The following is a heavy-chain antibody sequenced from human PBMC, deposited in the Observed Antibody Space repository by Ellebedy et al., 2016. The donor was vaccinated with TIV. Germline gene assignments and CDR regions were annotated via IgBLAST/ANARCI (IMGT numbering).Heavy chain of an antibody. CDR3: ARGLGGDYGGDY. J-gene: IGHJ4*02. Sequence: GESLKISCATSGFTFSNSGMNWVRQVPGKGLEWISYITGGSTAIYYADSVKGRFTISRDNAKNSLYLQMNSLRAEDTAVYYCARGLGGDYGGDYWGQGTRVTVSS. D-gene: IGHD4-17*01. CDR2: ITGGSTAI. V-gene: IGHV3-21*05. CDR1: GFTFSNSG.